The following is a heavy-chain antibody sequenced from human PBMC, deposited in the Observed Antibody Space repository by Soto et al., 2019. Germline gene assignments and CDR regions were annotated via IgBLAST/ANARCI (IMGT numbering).Heavy chain of an antibody. CDR3: ARLYYYGSVSYYNVWFDP. CDR1: GFSLSTSGVG. V-gene: IGHV2-5*02. CDR2: IYWDDDK. Sequence: SGPTLVNPTQTLTLTCTFSGFSLSTSGVGVGWIRQPPGKALEWLAVIYWDDDKYYSPSLKSRLTITKDTSKNQVVLTMTNMDPVDTATYYCARLYYYGSVSYYNVWFDPWGRGALVTVSS. J-gene: IGHJ5*02. D-gene: IGHD3-10*01.